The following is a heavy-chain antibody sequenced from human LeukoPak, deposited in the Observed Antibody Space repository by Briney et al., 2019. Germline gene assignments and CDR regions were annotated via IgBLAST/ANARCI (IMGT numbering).Heavy chain of an antibody. CDR2: ISYDGSNK. D-gene: IGHD6-13*01. Sequence: PGGSLRLSCAASGFTFSSYAMHWVRQAPGKGLEWVAVISYDGSNKYYADSVKGRFTISRDNSKNTLYLQMNSLRAEDTAVYYCARDPGIAAAGQHHDYWGQGTLVTVSS. CDR3: ARDPGIAAAGQHHDY. J-gene: IGHJ4*02. CDR1: GFTFSSYA. V-gene: IGHV3-30-3*01.